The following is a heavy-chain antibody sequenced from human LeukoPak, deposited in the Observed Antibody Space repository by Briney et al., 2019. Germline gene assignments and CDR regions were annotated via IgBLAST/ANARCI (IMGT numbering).Heavy chain of an antibody. Sequence: SETLSLTCTVSGGSISNFYWGWIRQPAGKGLEWIGRIHIRGSTDYSPSLKSRVTISVDTSKNQFSLNLSSVTAADTAVYYCARVGYSSGWSHFDLWGRGTLVTVSS. CDR1: GGSISNFY. CDR2: IHIRGST. V-gene: IGHV4-4*07. D-gene: IGHD6-19*01. J-gene: IGHJ2*01. CDR3: ARVGYSSGWSHFDL.